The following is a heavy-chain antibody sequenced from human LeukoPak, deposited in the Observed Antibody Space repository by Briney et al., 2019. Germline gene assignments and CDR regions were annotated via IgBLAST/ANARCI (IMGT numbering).Heavy chain of an antibody. V-gene: IGHV3-43D*03. J-gene: IGHJ4*02. CDR3: TKDDSGYTSSWSIDY. Sequence: GGSLRLSCAASGFIFEDYAMHWVRQTPGKGLEWVSLISWDGESTYYADSVKGRFTISRDNSKNSLYLQMSSLRVGDTALYYCTKDDSGYTSSWSIDYWGQGTLVTVSS. CDR1: GFIFEDYA. CDR2: ISWDGEST. D-gene: IGHD6-13*01.